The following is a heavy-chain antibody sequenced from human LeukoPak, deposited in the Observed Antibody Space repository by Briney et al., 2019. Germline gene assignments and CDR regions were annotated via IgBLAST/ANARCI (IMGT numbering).Heavy chain of an antibody. Sequence: AGGSLRLSCAASGFSFSSYTMNWVRQAPGKGLEWVSFISSTSTYIYYADSPKGRLTISRDNAKNSLYLQMNSLRAEDTAVYYCARVGGSGSLDYWGQGTLVTVSS. CDR2: ISSTSTYI. D-gene: IGHD3-10*01. V-gene: IGHV3-21*01. CDR1: GFSFSSYT. J-gene: IGHJ4*02. CDR3: ARVGGSGSLDY.